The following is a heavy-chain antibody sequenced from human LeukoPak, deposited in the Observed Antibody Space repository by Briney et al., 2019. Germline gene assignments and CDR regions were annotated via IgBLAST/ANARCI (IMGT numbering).Heavy chain of an antibody. CDR2: INWNGGST. J-gene: IGHJ3*02. V-gene: IGHV3-20*04. D-gene: IGHD3-16*02. CDR1: GFTFDDYG. Sequence: GGSLRLSCAASGFTFDDYGMSWVRQAPGKGLEWVSGINWNGGSTGYADSVKGRFTISRDSAKNSLSLQMNSLRAEDTAVYYCARDSGDYVWGSYRHDAFDIWGQGTMVTVSS. CDR3: ARDSGDYVWGSYRHDAFDI.